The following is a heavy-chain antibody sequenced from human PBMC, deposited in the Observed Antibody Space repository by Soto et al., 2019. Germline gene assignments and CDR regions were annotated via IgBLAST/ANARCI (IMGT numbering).Heavy chain of an antibody. Sequence: GGSLRLSCAASGFTFSNAWMSWVRQAPGKGLEWVGRIKIKTDGGTTDYAAPVKGRFTISRDDSKNTLYLQMNSLKTEDTAVYYCTTPNMTQANWGQGTLVTVPS. CDR2: IKIKTDGGTT. CDR1: GFTFSNAW. CDR3: TTPNMTQAN. V-gene: IGHV3-15*01. J-gene: IGHJ4*02.